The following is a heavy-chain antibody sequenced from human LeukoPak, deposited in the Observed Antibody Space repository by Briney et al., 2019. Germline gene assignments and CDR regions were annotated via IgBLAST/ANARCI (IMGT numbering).Heavy chain of an antibody. CDR2: IIPIFGTA. J-gene: IGHJ5*02. Sequence: ASVNVSCKASRGTFSSYAISWVRHAPGQGLEWMGGIIPIFGTANYAQKFQGRVTITADDSTSTAYMELSSLRSEDTAVYYCARGDLDSMVRAAQNWFDPWGQGTLVTVSS. CDR3: ARGDLDSMVRAAQNWFDP. V-gene: IGHV1-69*13. D-gene: IGHD3-10*01. CDR1: RGTFSSYA.